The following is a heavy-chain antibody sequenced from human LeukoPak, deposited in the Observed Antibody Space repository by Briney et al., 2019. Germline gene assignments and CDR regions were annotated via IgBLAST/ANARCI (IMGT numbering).Heavy chain of an antibody. V-gene: IGHV3-21*01. CDR1: GFTFSSYS. CDR3: ARDQGWLRLNYYYYYGMDV. Sequence: PGGSLRLSCAASGFTFSSYSVNWVRQAPGKGLEWVSSISSSSSYIYYADSVKGRFTISRDNAKNSLYLQMNSLRAEDTAVYYCARDQGWLRLNYYYYYGMDVWGQGTTVTISS. D-gene: IGHD5-12*01. CDR2: ISSSSSYI. J-gene: IGHJ6*02.